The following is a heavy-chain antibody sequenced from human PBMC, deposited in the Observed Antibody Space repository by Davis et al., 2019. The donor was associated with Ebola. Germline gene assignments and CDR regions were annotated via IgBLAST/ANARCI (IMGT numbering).Heavy chain of an antibody. CDR1: GGSFSGYY. D-gene: IGHD3-3*01. V-gene: IGHV3-11*04. J-gene: IGHJ4*02. Sequence: LSLTCAVYGGSFSGYYWSWIRQPPGKGLEWLSYIYTSGNTIYYADSVKGRFTISRDNAKNSLYLQMNSLRAEDTAVYYCARDPFTIFGVGAYDYWGQGTLVTVSS. CDR2: IYTSGNTI. CDR3: ARDPFTIFGVGAYDY.